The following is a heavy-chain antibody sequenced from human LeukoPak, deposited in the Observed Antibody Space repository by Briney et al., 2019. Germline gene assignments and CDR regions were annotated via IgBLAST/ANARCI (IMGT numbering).Heavy chain of an antibody. J-gene: IGHJ4*02. CDR1: GFTFSSCA. CDR3: AKGHIIVVVPAAYDY. Sequence: GGSLRLSCAASGFTFSSCAMSWVRQAPGKGLEWVSAISGSGGSTYYADSVKGRFTISRDNSKNTLYLQMNSLRAEDTAVYYCAKGHIIVVVPAAYDYWGQGTLVTVSS. V-gene: IGHV3-23*01. D-gene: IGHD2-2*01. CDR2: ISGSGGST.